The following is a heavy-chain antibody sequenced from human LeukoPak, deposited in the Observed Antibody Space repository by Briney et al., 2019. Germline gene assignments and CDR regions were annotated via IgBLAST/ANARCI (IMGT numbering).Heavy chain of an antibody. Sequence: ASLKLSCKASGYTFTDFYLHWVRQAPGQGLEWMGWINPSSGDTSYAQKFQGRVTMTRDTSISTAYVELSSLRSEDTAVYYCAYYYGSGTYYFDYWGQGTLVTVSS. CDR1: GYTFTDFY. CDR2: INPSSGDT. D-gene: IGHD3-10*01. CDR3: AYYYGSGTYYFDY. J-gene: IGHJ4*02. V-gene: IGHV1-2*02.